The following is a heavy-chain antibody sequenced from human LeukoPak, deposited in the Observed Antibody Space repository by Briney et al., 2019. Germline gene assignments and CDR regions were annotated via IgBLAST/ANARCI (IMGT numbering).Heavy chain of an antibody. V-gene: IGHV3-20*04. D-gene: IGHD3-10*01. Sequence: GGSLRLSCAASGFTFDDYGMSWVRQAPGKGLEWVSGINWNSGSTGYANSVKGRFTISRDNAKNSLYLQMNSLRAEDTALYYCARRRVTFVRGVDITSYYFDYWGQGTLVTVSS. CDR2: INWNSGST. CDR1: GFTFDDYG. CDR3: ARRRVTFVRGVDITSYYFDY. J-gene: IGHJ4*02.